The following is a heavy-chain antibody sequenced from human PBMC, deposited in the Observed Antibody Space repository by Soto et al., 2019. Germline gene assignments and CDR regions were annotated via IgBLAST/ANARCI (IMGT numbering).Heavy chain of an antibody. J-gene: IGHJ2*01. CDR1: GGPFSSHT. Sequence: QDQLVQSGAEVKKPGSSVKVSCKAFGGPFSSHTFSWVRQAPGQGLEWMGRIIPALGTTTYAQKFQGRVTITADESVTTVYMELNSLRTEDTAVYYCARPDFGDYWDCDRWGRGTLVTVSS. D-gene: IGHD4-17*01. CDR2: IIPALGTT. V-gene: IGHV1-69*08. CDR3: ARPDFGDYWDCDR.